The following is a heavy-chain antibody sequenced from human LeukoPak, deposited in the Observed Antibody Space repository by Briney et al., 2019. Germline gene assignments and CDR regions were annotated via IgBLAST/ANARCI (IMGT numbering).Heavy chain of an antibody. Sequence: SETLSLTCAVYDGSFSGYYWSWIRQPPGKGLEWIGEINHSGSTNYNPSLKSRVTISVDTSKNQFSLKLSSVTAADTAVYYCAIGIVVVPAAITGWFDPWGQGTLVTVSS. CDR3: AIGIVVVPAAITGWFDP. CDR2: INHSGST. D-gene: IGHD2-2*01. V-gene: IGHV4-34*01. CDR1: DGSFSGYY. J-gene: IGHJ5*02.